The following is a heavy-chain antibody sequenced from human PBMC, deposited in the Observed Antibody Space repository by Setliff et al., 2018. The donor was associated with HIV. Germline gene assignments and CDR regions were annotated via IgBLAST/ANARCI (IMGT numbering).Heavy chain of an antibody. CDR2: ISGSGGST. D-gene: IGHD2-15*01. CDR3: AKDGISGGAYPPYYFDY. J-gene: IGHJ4*01. Sequence: PGESLKISCAASGFTFNTYATSWVRQAPGKGLEWVSVISGSGGSTFYADSVKGRFTISRDNSKNTLYLLMNGLRVEDTAVYYCAKDGISGGAYPPYYFDYWGHGTLVTVSS. CDR1: GFTFNTYA. V-gene: IGHV3-23*01.